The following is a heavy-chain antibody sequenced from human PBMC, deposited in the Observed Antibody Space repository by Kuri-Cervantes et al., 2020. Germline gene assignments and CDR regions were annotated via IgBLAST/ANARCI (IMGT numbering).Heavy chain of an antibody. CDR2: ISSSSSYI. J-gene: IGHJ4*02. Sequence: GGSLRLSCAASGFTFSSYCMNWVRQAPGKGLEWGTSISSSSSYIYYADSAKGRFTISRDNSQNMVYLQMNSLRAEDTAVYYCARGPRKWYYFEYWGRGTLVTVSS. CDR3: ARGPRKWYYFEY. D-gene: IGHD2-15*01. CDR1: GFTFSSYC. V-gene: IGHV3-21*06.